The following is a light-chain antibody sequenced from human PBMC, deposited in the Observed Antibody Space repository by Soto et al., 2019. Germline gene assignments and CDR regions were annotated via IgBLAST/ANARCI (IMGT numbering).Light chain of an antibody. Sequence: QSALTQLPSASGSPGQSVTISWTGTKNDIGVYDFVSWYQHHPGKAPRLIIYEVVQRPSGVPDRFSGSKSGNTASLTVSGLQAADEADYFCKTYAGSNTYVFGSGTKV. V-gene: IGLV2-8*01. CDR3: KTYAGSNTYV. J-gene: IGLJ1*01. CDR2: EVV. CDR1: KNDIGVYDF.